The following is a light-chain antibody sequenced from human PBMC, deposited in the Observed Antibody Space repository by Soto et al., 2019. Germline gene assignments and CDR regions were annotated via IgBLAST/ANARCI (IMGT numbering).Light chain of an antibody. CDR3: LLYYGGAQVL. V-gene: IGLV7-43*01. CDR1: AGAVTSAYY. Sequence: VVTQEPSLTVSPGGTVTLTCASSAGAVTSAYYTNWLQQKPGQAPRALIYSTSEKHSWTPARFSGSLLGGKAALTLSAAQPEDEADYYCLLYYGGAQVLFGGGTQLTVL. J-gene: IGLJ2*01. CDR2: STS.